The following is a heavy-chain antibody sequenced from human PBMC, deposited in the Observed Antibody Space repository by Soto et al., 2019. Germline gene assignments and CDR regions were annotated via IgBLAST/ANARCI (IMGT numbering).Heavy chain of an antibody. CDR3: ASRDYYGSGTNYYYYGMDV. CDR1: GGFFSGYY. Sequence: SETLSLTCAVYGGFFSGYYWSWIRQPPGKGLEWIGEINHSGSTNYNPSLKSRVTISVDTSKNQFSLKLSSVTAADTAVYYCASRDYYGSGTNYYYYGMDVWGQGTTVT. CDR2: INHSGST. J-gene: IGHJ6*02. D-gene: IGHD3-10*01. V-gene: IGHV4-34*01.